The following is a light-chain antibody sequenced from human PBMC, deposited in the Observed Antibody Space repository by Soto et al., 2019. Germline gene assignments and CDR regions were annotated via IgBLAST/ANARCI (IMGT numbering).Light chain of an antibody. CDR1: STNIGRNF. CDR2: RNN. CDR3: AGWDDTRDAQV. Sequence: QSVLTQSPSASGTPGQRVTISCSGSSTNIGRNFAYWYQHVPGTAPRLLIQRNNERPSGVADRFSGSKSGTSVSLAISGLRSDDEATDYCAGWDDTRDAQVFGGGTKLTVL. V-gene: IGLV1-47*01. J-gene: IGLJ3*02.